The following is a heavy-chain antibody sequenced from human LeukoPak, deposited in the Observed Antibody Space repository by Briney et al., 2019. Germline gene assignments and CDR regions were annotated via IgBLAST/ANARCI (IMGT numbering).Heavy chain of an antibody. CDR1: GFTFDDYA. V-gene: IGHV3-9*01. D-gene: IGHD3-16*01. CDR2: ISWNSGSI. CDR3: ARELVGLSSAGPHYYYYGMDV. J-gene: IGHJ6*02. Sequence: GGSLRLSCAASGFTFDDYAMHWVRQAPGKGLEWVSGISWNSGSIGYADSVKGRFTISRDNAKNSLYLQMNSLRAEDTAVYYCARELVGLSSAGPHYYYYGMDVWGQRTTVTVSS.